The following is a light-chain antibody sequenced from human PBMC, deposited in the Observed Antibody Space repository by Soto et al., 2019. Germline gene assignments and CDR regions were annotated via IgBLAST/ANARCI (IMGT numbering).Light chain of an antibody. V-gene: IGLV2-14*01. J-gene: IGLJ1*01. CDR3: SSYTSSRTYV. CDR2: EVT. Sequence: QSALTQPASVSGSPGQSITISCTGTSSDVGYYNYVSWYQQHPGKAPKLIIYEVTNRPSGVSDRFSGSKSGNTASLTISGLQAEDEDNYYCSSYTSSRTYVFGTGTKGTVL. CDR1: SSDVGYYNY.